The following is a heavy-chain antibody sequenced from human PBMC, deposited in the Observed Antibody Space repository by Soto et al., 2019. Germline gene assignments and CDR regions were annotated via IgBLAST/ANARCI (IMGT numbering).Heavy chain of an antibody. D-gene: IGHD1-1*01. CDR3: TTTYPNDDSRVVAY. J-gene: IGHJ4*02. CDR2: ITWNSGSK. CDR1: GFTFDDYA. V-gene: IGHV3-9*01. Sequence: VQLVESGGGLVQPGRSLRLSCAASGFTFDDYAMHWVRQPPGKSLEWVSGITWNSGSKDYADSVKGRFTISRDNRKNSLYLQMNSLRGEDTALYYCTTTYPNDDSRVVAYWGQGTLVTVSS.